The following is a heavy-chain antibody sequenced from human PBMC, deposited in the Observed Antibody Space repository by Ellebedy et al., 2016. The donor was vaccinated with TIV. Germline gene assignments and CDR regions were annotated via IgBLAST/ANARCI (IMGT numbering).Heavy chain of an antibody. CDR1: GGTFRSYA. CDR3: ARDLRIVVVVATTTYFYYSMDV. Sequence: AASVKVSCKASGGTFRSYAFSWVRQAPGQGLEWMGGIIPILGTANYAQKFQGRVTITADESSSTAYMELGSLRSEDTAVYYCARDLRIVVVVATTTYFYYSMDVWGQGTTVTVSS. D-gene: IGHD2-15*01. J-gene: IGHJ6*02. CDR2: IIPILGTA. V-gene: IGHV1-69*13.